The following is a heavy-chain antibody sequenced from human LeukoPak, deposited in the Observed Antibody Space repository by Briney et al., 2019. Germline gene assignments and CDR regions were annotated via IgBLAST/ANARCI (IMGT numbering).Heavy chain of an antibody. CDR1: GFTLRGHD. CDR2: IGTAGET. CDR3: ARGEIPGDDNWYFDL. J-gene: IGHJ2*01. Sequence: GGSLRLSCAASGFTLRGHDMHWVCQTPGKGLEWVSAIGTAGETYYPGSLEDRFTISRENAKNFLYLQMNSLGAGDTAVYYCARGEIPGDDNWYFDLWGRGTLVTVSS. D-gene: IGHD7-27*01. V-gene: IGHV3-13*01.